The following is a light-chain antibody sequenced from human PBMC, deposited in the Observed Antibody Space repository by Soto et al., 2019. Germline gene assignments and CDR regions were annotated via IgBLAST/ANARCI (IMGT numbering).Light chain of an antibody. CDR2: FAS. CDR3: QQYNNWPHT. CDR1: QSVSSK. V-gene: IGKV3-15*01. Sequence: EIVMTQSPATLSVSPGERATLSCRASQSVSSKLAWFQQKPGQAPRLLIYFASTRATGIPARFSGSGSGTEFTLTISSLQSEDFAVYYGQQYNNWPHTFGQGTKLEIK. J-gene: IGKJ2*01.